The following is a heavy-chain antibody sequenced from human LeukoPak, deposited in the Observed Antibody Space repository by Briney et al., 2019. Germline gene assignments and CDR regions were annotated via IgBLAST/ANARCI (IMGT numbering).Heavy chain of an antibody. CDR3: ARRPDYGGNSPYWYFDL. J-gene: IGHJ2*01. D-gene: IGHD4-23*01. CDR1: GYSFTSYW. V-gene: IGHV5-51*01. CDR2: IYPGDSDT. Sequence: PGESLKISCKGSGYSFTSYWIGWVRQMPGKGLEWMGIIYPGDSDTRYSPSFQGQVTISADKSISTAYLQWSSLKASDTAMYYCARRPDYGGNSPYWYFDLWGRGTLVTVSS.